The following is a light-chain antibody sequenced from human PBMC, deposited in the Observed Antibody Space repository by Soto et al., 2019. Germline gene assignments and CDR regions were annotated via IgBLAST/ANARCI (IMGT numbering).Light chain of an antibody. CDR3: SSYTTSTTLFYV. V-gene: IGLV2-14*01. CDR1: SSDVGNYDF. J-gene: IGLJ1*01. Sequence: QSALTQPASVSASPGQSITLSCTGTSSDVGNYDFVSWYQQHPGKAPKLIIYEVTNRPSWVSSRFSGSKSGNTASLTISGLRSEDEAAYYCSSYTTSTTLFYVFGTGTKVTVL. CDR2: EVT.